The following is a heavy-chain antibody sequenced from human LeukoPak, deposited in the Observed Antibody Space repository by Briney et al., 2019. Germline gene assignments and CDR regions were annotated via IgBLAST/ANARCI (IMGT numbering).Heavy chain of an antibody. D-gene: IGHD2-15*01. CDR1: GFTFSSYG. CDR2: ISYDGSNK. Sequence: GGSLRLSCAASGFTFSSYGMHWVRQAPGKGLEWVAVISYDGSNKYYADSVKGRFTISRDNSKNTLYLQMNSLRAEDTAVYYCAKSRIGCSGGSCQNYFDYWGQGTLVTVSS. J-gene: IGHJ4*02. CDR3: AKSRIGCSGGSCQNYFDY. V-gene: IGHV3-30*18.